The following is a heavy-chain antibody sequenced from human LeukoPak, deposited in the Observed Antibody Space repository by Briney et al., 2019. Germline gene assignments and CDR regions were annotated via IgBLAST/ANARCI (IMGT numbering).Heavy chain of an antibody. J-gene: IGHJ4*02. CDR2: IKQDGSEK. D-gene: IGHD2-15*01. CDR3: AKDLSSGQGPNYFDY. CDR1: GFTFSRYW. Sequence: PGGSLRLSCAASGFTFSRYWMSWVRQAPGKGLEWVANIKQDGSEKYYADSVKGRFTISRDNSKNTLYLQMNSLRAEDTAVYYCAKDLSSGQGPNYFDYWGQGTLVTVSS. V-gene: IGHV3-7*01.